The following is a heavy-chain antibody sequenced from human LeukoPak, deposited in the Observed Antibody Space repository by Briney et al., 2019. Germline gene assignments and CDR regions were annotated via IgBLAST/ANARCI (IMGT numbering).Heavy chain of an antibody. CDR2: IYYRGST. CDR1: GGSISSYY. J-gene: IGHJ4*02. D-gene: IGHD3-22*01. Sequence: SETLSLTCTVTGGSISSYYWSWVRQPPGKGLEWIGYIYYRGSTNYNPSLKSRVTISVDTSKNQFSLKLSSVTAADSAIYFCARGDFDASGYPVPFDYWGQGALVTVSS. V-gene: IGHV4-59*01. CDR3: ARGDFDASGYPVPFDY.